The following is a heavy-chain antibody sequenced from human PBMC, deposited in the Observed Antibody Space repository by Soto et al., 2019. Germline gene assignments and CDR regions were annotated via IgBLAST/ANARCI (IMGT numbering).Heavy chain of an antibody. Sequence: ASVKVSCKASGYTFTSYAMHWVRQAPGQRLEWMGWINAGNGNTKYSQKFQGRVTITRDTSAGTAYMELSNLRSEDTAVYYCARGVAYYYYYMDVWGKGTTVTVSS. CDR3: ARGVAYYYYYMDV. V-gene: IGHV1-3*01. J-gene: IGHJ6*03. CDR1: GYTFTSYA. CDR2: INAGNGNT. D-gene: IGHD2-15*01.